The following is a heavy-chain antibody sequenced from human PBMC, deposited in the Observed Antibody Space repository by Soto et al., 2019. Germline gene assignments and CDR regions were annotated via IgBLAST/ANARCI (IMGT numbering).Heavy chain of an antibody. Sequence: QVQLVESGGGVVQPGRSLRLSCAASGFTFSSFAMHWVRQAPGKGLEWVAFISYDGSNKYYADSVKGRFTISRDNYNNTRYQQMNSRRAEDTAVYYCARDLRALYSSASGGYSFASGGQGTLVTVSS. CDR3: ARDLRALYSSASGGYSFAS. CDR2: ISYDGSNK. CDR1: GFTFSSFA. J-gene: IGHJ4*02. D-gene: IGHD6-6*01. V-gene: IGHV3-30-3*01.